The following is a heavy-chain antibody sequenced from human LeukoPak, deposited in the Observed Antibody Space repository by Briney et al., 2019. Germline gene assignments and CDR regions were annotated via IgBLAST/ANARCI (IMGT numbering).Heavy chain of an antibody. V-gene: IGHV3-21*01. CDR1: GFTFSSYA. Sequence: GGSLRLSCAASGFTFSSYAMSWVRQAPGKGLEWVSSISSSSSYIYYADSVKGRFTISRDNAKNSLYLQMNSLRAEDTAVYYCARDGRDTAIDYGMDVWGQGTTVTVSS. CDR2: ISSSSSYI. D-gene: IGHD5-18*01. J-gene: IGHJ6*02. CDR3: ARDGRDTAIDYGMDV.